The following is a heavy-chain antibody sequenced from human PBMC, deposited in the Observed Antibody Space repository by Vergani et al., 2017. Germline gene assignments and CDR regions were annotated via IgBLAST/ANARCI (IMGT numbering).Heavy chain of an antibody. CDR1: GGSISSGDHC. CDR3: AREERRFSRTLDA. J-gene: IGHJ5*02. CDR2: IAHTGDS. D-gene: IGHD1-26*01. Sequence: QVQLQESGPGVVKPSQTLSLTCAVSGGSISSGDHCWTWIRQRPGKGLEWIGYIAHTGDSYYNPSLRSRLSISRDTSRNQFSLKLTSVTAEDTAVYFCAREERRFSRTLDAWGQGTQVTVSS. V-gene: IGHV4-30-4*08.